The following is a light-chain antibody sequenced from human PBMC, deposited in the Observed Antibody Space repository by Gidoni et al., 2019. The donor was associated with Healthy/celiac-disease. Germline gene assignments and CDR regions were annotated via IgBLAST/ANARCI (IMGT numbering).Light chain of an antibody. CDR1: QSISSY. CDR2: AAS. CDR3: QQSYSTLF. J-gene: IGKJ2*01. Sequence: DIQMNQSPSSLSASVGDRVTITCRASQSISSYLNWYQQKPGKAPKLLIYAASSLQSGVPSRFSGSGSGTDFTLTISSLQPEDFATYYCQQSYSTLFFGQGTKLEIK. V-gene: IGKV1-39*01.